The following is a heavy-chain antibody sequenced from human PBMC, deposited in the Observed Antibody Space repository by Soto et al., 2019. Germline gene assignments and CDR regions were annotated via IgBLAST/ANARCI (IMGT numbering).Heavy chain of an antibody. J-gene: IGHJ2*01. CDR3: AKGVTTPSGL. D-gene: IGHD3-3*01. V-gene: IGHV3-30*18. CDR2: ISYDGSNK. CDR1: GFTFSSYG. Sequence: QVQLVESGGGVVQPGRSLRLSCAASGFTFSSYGMHWVRQAPGKGLEWVAVISYDGSNKYYADSVKGRFTISRDNSKNKVYLQMNSLRAEDRAVYYCAKGVTTPSGLWGRGTLVTVSS.